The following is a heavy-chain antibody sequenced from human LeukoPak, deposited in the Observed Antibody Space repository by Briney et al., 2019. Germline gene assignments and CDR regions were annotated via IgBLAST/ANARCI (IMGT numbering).Heavy chain of an antibody. D-gene: IGHD6-19*01. Sequence: ASVKVSCKASGYTFTGYYMHWVRQAPGQGLEWMGWINPNSGGTNCAQKFQGRVTMTRDTSISTAYMELSRLRSDDTAVYYCARDLSQWLARQSHYYYGMDVWGQGTTVTVSS. V-gene: IGHV1-2*02. CDR1: GYTFTGYY. CDR2: INPNSGGT. CDR3: ARDLSQWLARQSHYYYGMDV. J-gene: IGHJ6*02.